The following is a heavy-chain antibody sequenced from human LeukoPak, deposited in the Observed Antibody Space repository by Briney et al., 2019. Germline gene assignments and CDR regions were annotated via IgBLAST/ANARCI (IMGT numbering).Heavy chain of an antibody. CDR1: GFTFDDYA. D-gene: IGHD3-9*01. Sequence: GRSLRLSCAASGFTFDDYAMHWVRQAPGKGLEWVSGISWNSGSIGYADSVKGRFTISRDNAKNSLYLQMNSLRAEDTAVYYCARDREDDILTRDPDAFDIWGQGTMVTVSS. CDR3: ARDREDDILTRDPDAFDI. J-gene: IGHJ3*02. CDR2: ISWNSGSI. V-gene: IGHV3-9*01.